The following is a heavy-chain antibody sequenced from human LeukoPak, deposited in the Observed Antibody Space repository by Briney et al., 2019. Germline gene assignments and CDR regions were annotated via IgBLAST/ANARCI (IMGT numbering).Heavy chain of an antibody. CDR3: ASGIAGADYYYYYGMDV. D-gene: IGHD6-13*01. Sequence: ASVKVSCKASGYTFTSYYMHWVRQAPGQGLEWMGIINPSGGSTSYAQKFQGRVTMTRDTSTSTVYMELSSLRSEDTAVYYCASGIAGADYYYYYGMDVWGKGTTVTVSS. CDR2: INPSGGST. J-gene: IGHJ6*04. CDR1: GYTFTSYY. V-gene: IGHV1-46*01.